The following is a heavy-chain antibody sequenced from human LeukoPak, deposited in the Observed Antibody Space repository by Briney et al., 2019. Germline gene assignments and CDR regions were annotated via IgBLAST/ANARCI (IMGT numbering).Heavy chain of an antibody. CDR1: GGSISSGRFY. J-gene: IGHJ3*02. D-gene: IGHD3-22*01. V-gene: IGHV4-39*01. CDR2: IYYSGST. CDR3: ARHESGYYPPNAFDI. Sequence: SETLSLTCAVSGGSISSGRFYWGWIRQSPGKGLEWIGSIYYSGSTYYNPSLKSRVTISVDTSKNQFSLKLSSVTAADTAVFYCARHESGYYPPNAFDIWGQGTMVTISS.